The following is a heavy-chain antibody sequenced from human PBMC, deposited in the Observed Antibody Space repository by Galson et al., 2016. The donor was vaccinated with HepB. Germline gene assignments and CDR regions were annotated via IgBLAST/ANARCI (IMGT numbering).Heavy chain of an antibody. CDR1: GFIFSDHY. D-gene: IGHD3-10*01. CDR2: SRDKANRHTT. Sequence: SLRLSCAVSGFIFSDHYLDWLRQAPGKGLEWVARSRDKANRHTTEYAASVKGRFTISRDDSQNSVYLQMSSLKTEDTAVYFCARSRYGSGNFDYWGQGTLVTVSS. J-gene: IGHJ4*02. V-gene: IGHV3-72*01. CDR3: ARSRYGSGNFDY.